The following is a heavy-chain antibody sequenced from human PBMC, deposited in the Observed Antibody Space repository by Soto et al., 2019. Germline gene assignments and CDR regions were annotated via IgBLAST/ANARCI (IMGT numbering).Heavy chain of an antibody. D-gene: IGHD5-18*01. Sequence: TGGSLRLSCAASGFTFSSYAMSWVRQAPGKGLEWVSAISGSGGSTYYADSVKGRFTISGDNSKNTLYLQMNSLRAEDTAVYYCAKIARGYSYGSRYYFDYWGQGTLVTVSS. CDR2: ISGSGGST. CDR1: GFTFSSYA. CDR3: AKIARGYSYGSRYYFDY. V-gene: IGHV3-23*01. J-gene: IGHJ4*02.